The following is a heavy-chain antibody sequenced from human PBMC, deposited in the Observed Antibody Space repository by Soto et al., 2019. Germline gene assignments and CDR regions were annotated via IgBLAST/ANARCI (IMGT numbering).Heavy chain of an antibody. Sequence: QAGGSLRLSCAASGFTFSSYGMHWVRQAPGKGLEWVAVIWFDGSNKYYADSVKGRFTISRDNSKNTLYLQMNSLRAEDTAVYYCARPRGAYNTWYYFAYWGHGTLVTVSS. CDR1: GFTFSSYG. D-gene: IGHD1-20*01. CDR2: IWFDGSNK. J-gene: IGHJ4*01. CDR3: ARPRGAYNTWYYFAY. V-gene: IGHV3-33*01.